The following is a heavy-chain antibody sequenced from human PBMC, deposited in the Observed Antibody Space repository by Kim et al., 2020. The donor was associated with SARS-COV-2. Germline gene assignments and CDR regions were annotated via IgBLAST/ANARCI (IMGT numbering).Heavy chain of an antibody. CDR1: GFTFSSYS. CDR3: ARDWGDSSGYYSPDY. CDR2: ISSSSSYI. J-gene: IGHJ4*02. D-gene: IGHD3-22*01. Sequence: GGSLRLSCAASGFTFSSYSMNWVRQAPGKGLEWVSSISSSSSYIYYADSVKGRFTISRDNANNSLYLQLNGLRAEDTAVYYCARDWGDSSGYYSPDYWGQGTLVTVSS. V-gene: IGHV3-21*01.